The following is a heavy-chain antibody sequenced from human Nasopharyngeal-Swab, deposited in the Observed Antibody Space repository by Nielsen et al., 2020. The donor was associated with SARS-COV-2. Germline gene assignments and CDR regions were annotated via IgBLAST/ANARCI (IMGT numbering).Heavy chain of an antibody. V-gene: IGHV3-53*04. CDR2: ISSDDSP. Sequence: GESLKISCAASGFTVGRNFMSWVRQAPGKGLEWVSFISSDDSPQYADSVKGRSTISRHTSENTMYLQMNSLRAEDTAIYYCARVGYLYLYGAFDIWGQGTLVTVSS. D-gene: IGHD1-1*01. CDR1: GFTVGRNF. CDR3: ARVGYLYLYGAFDI. J-gene: IGHJ3*02.